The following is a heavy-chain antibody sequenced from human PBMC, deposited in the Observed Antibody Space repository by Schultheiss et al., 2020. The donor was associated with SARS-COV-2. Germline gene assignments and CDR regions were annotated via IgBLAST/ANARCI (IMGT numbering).Heavy chain of an antibody. Sequence: SETLSLTCTVSGGSISSYYWGWIRQPPGKGLEWIGSIYYSGSTYYNPSLKSRVTISVDTSKNQFSLKLSSVTAADTAVYYCARQRSNNWNVRYYYYYYGMDVWGQGTTVTVSS. V-gene: IGHV4-39*01. CDR2: IYYSGST. J-gene: IGHJ6*02. CDR3: ARQRSNNWNVRYYYYYYGMDV. D-gene: IGHD1-1*01. CDR1: GGSISSYY.